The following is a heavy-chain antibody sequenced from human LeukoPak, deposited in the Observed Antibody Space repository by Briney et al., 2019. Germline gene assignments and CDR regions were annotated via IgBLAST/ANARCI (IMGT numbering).Heavy chain of an antibody. V-gene: IGHV5-10-1*01. J-gene: IGHJ5*02. D-gene: IGHD3-10*01. CDR2: IDPSDSYT. CDR1: GYSFTGYW. CDR3: ARPLVVRGVIENWFDP. Sequence: GESLRISCKGSGYSFTGYWISWVRQMPGKGLEWMGRIDPSDSYTNYSPSFQGHVTISADKSISTAYLQWSSLKASDTAMYYCARPLVVRGVIENWFDPWGQGTLVTVSS.